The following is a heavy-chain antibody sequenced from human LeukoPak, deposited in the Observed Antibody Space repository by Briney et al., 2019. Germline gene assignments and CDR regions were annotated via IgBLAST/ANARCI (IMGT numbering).Heavy chain of an antibody. CDR3: ASHYYYDSSGLFDY. CDR1: GGSISSYY. Sequence: SETLTLTCTVSGGSISSYYWSWIRQPPGKGPEWIGYMYYRGSTNYNPSLKSRVTISVDTSKNQFSLKLSSVTAADTAVYYCASHYYYDSSGLFDYWGQGTLVTVSS. V-gene: IGHV4-59*08. D-gene: IGHD3-22*01. J-gene: IGHJ4*02. CDR2: MYYRGST.